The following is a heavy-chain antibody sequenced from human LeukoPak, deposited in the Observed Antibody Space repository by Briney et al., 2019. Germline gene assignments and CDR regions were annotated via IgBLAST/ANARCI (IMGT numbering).Heavy chain of an antibody. Sequence: PSETLSLTCTVSGGSISSSSYYWGWIRQPPGKGLEWIGSIYYSGSTYYNPSLKSRVTISVDTSKNQFSLKLSSVTAADTAVYCCARDIRVPYYFDYWGQGTLVTVSS. J-gene: IGHJ4*02. V-gene: IGHV4-39*07. CDR3: ARDIRVPYYFDY. CDR1: GGSISSSSYY. CDR2: IYYSGST.